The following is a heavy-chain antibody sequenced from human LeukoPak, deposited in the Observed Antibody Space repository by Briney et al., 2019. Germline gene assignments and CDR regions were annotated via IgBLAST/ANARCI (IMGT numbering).Heavy chain of an antibody. D-gene: IGHD3-16*01. J-gene: IGHJ4*02. Sequence: GXGLEGVSYISSSRSTIYYADSVKRRFTISRDNAKNSLYLQMNSLRAKDTAVYYCARDLIRSDYWGQGTLVTVSS. CDR3: ARDLIRSDY. CDR2: ISSSRSTI. V-gene: IGHV3-48*03.